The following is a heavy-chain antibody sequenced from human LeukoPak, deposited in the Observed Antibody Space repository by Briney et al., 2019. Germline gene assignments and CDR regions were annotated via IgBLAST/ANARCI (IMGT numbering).Heavy chain of an antibody. CDR1: GGSISSGGYY. CDR2: IYYSGSI. Sequence: SQTLSLTCTVSGGSISSGGYYWSWIRQHPGKGLEWIGYIYYSGSIYYNPSLKSRVTISVDTSKNQFSLKLSSVTAADTAVYYCARVRKKGYYDFWSGYSTDYFDYWGQGTLVTVSS. V-gene: IGHV4-31*03. D-gene: IGHD3-3*01. CDR3: ARVRKKGYYDFWSGYSTDYFDY. J-gene: IGHJ4*02.